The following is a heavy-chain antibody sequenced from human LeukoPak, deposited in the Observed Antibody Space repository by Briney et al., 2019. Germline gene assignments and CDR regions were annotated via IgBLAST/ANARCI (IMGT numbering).Heavy chain of an antibody. Sequence: PGGSLRLSCAASGFTFSSYAMSWVRQAPGKGLEWVSAISGSGGSTYYADSVKGRFTISRDNSKNTLYLQMNSLRAEDTAVYYCARDEAAAGFLNYYYYGMDVWGQGTTVTVSS. D-gene: IGHD6-13*01. V-gene: IGHV3-23*01. CDR3: ARDEAAAGFLNYYYYGMDV. CDR1: GFTFSSYA. CDR2: ISGSGGST. J-gene: IGHJ6*02.